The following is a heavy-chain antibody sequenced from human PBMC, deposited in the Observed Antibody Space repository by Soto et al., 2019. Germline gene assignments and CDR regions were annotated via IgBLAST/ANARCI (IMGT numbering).Heavy chain of an antibody. D-gene: IGHD3-10*01. J-gene: IGHJ6*03. CDR3: AKSFGPSYYFYMDV. CDR1: GITFEDHG. CDR2: ISWNSGSI. Sequence: EVQLVESGGGLVQPGRSLRLSCAASGITFEDHGMHWVRQAPGKGLEWVSGISWNSGSIAYADSVRGRFTISRDNAKNSLYLQMHSLRIEDTALSYCAKSFGPSYYFYMDVWGKGTTVTVSS. V-gene: IGHV3-9*01.